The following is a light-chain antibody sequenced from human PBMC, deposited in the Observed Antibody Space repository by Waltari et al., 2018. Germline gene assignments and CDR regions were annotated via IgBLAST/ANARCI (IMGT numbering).Light chain of an antibody. CDR2: GAS. Sequence: EIVLTQSPGTLSLSPGERATLSCRASQSVNSNYLAWYQQKPGQAPSLLIFGASSRATGIPDRFSGSGSGTAFIFTISRLEPEDFAVYYCQQYGSSPPYTFGQGTKLEIK. J-gene: IGKJ2*01. CDR1: QSVNSNY. V-gene: IGKV3-20*01. CDR3: QQYGSSPPYT.